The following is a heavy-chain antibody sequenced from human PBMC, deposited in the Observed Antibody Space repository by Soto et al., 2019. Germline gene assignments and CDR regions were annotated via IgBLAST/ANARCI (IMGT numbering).Heavy chain of an antibody. Sequence: QVQLQQWGAGLLKPSETLSLTCAVYGGSFSGYYWSWIRQPQGKGLEWIGEINHSGSTNYNPSLKSRGTISVDTPKNQFSLKLRSVTAADTAVYYCARWYLQYSSSWFDPWGQGTLVTVSS. CDR1: GGSFSGYY. J-gene: IGHJ5*02. V-gene: IGHV4-34*01. CDR2: INHSGST. D-gene: IGHD6-13*01. CDR3: ARWYLQYSSSWFDP.